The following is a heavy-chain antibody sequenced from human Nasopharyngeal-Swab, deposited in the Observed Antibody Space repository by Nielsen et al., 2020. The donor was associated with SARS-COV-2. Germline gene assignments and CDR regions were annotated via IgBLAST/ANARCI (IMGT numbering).Heavy chain of an antibody. CDR1: GSSFTSYW. D-gene: IGHD5-24*01. CDR3: ARGADGYSSYFDF. Sequence: GESLKISCKGSGSSFTSYWIAWVRQMPGKGLEWMGIIYPRDSDTRYSPSFQGQVTISADKSISTAYLQWSSLKASDTAMYYCARGADGYSSYFDFWGQGTLVTVSS. CDR2: IYPRDSDT. J-gene: IGHJ4*02. V-gene: IGHV5-51*01.